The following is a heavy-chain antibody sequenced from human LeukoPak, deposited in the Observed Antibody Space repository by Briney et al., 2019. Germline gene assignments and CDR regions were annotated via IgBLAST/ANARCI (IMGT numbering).Heavy chain of an antibody. V-gene: IGHV3-72*01. CDR2: TSNKAKSYTT. J-gene: IGHJ4*02. CDR1: GSTFSDHY. D-gene: IGHD1-20*01. CDR3: ARVTGAYYFDY. Sequence: GGSLRLSCAASGSTFSDHYMDWVRQAPGKGLEWVGRTSNKAKSYTTEYAASVKDRFTISRDDSKNSLYLQMNSLETEDTAVYYCARVTGAYYFDYWGQGTLVTVSS.